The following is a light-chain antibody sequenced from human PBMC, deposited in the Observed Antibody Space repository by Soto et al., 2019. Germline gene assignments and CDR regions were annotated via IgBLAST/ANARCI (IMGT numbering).Light chain of an antibody. J-gene: IGLJ3*02. CDR3: EALDDRLWL. CDR1: SSNIGSNT. CDR2: SNH. V-gene: IGLV1-44*01. Sequence: QSVLTQPPSSSGTLGQRVTISCSGRSSNIGSNTVNCYQQLPGSSPKVLIYSNHQRPSGVPDRFSGSKSGTSASLAISGLQSEDAADYYFEALDDRLWLFGGVTKVTVL.